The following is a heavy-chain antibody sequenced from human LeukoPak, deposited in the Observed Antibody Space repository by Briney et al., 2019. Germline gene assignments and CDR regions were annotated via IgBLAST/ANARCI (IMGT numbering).Heavy chain of an antibody. Sequence: SETLSLTCTVSGDSISSYFWTWIRQPAGKGLEWIGRIYTSGTTNYNPSLTSRVTMSVDTSKNQFSLKLSSVTAADTAVYYCASPSSSWLGDFDYWGQGTLVTVSS. D-gene: IGHD6-13*01. CDR2: IYTSGTT. CDR1: GDSISSYF. V-gene: IGHV4-4*07. J-gene: IGHJ4*02. CDR3: ASPSSSWLGDFDY.